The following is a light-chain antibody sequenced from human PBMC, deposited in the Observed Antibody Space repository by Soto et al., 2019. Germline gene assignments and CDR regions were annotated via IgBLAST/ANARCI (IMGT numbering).Light chain of an antibody. Sequence: QSALTQPASVSGSPGQSIAISCTGTSSDIGGHNSVSWYQQHPGKAPKLMIYNVSNRPSGASNRFSGSKSGNTASLTISGLLAEDEADYYCTSFTSASTYVFGAGTKVTVL. J-gene: IGLJ1*01. CDR1: SSDIGGHNS. CDR2: NVS. V-gene: IGLV2-14*01. CDR3: TSFTSASTYV.